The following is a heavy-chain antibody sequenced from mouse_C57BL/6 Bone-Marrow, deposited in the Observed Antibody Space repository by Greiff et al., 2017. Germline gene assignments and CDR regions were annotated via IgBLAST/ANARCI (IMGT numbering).Heavy chain of an antibody. D-gene: IGHD2-5*01. J-gene: IGHJ2*01. CDR2: IDPSDSYT. CDR1: GYTFTSYW. Sequence: QVQLQQSGAELVKPGASVKLSCKASGYTFTSYWMQWVKQRPGQGLEWIGEIDPSDSYTNYNQQFKGKATLTVDTSSSTANMQLRILPSEDSAVSDCSRGRSNYSFDYWGQGTTLTVSS. CDR3: SRGRSNYSFDY. V-gene: IGHV1-50*01.